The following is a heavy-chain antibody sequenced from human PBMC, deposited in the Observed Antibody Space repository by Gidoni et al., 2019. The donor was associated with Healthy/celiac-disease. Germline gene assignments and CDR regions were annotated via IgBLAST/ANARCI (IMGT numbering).Heavy chain of an antibody. J-gene: IGHJ5*02. Sequence: QVQLQQWGAGLLKPSETLSLTCAVYGGSFSGYYWSWIRQPPGKGLEWIGEINHSGSTNYNPSLKSRVTISVDTSKNQFSLKLSSVTAADTAVYYCARRGPRGRNWFDPWGQGTLVTVS. V-gene: IGHV4-34*01. CDR2: INHSGST. CDR3: ARRGPRGRNWFDP. D-gene: IGHD3-16*01. CDR1: GGSFSGYY.